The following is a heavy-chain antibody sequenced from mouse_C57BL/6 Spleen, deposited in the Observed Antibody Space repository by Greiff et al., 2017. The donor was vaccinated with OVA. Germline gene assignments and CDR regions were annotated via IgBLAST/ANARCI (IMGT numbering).Heavy chain of an antibody. CDR3: ARNYYGSSLYWFDY. J-gene: IGHJ2*01. CDR1: GYTFTDYY. CDR2: IFPGSGST. V-gene: IGHV1-75*01. Sequence: QVQLQQSGPELVKPGASVKISCKASGYTFTDYYINWVKQRPGQGLEWIGWIFPGSGSTYYNEKFKGKATLTVDKSSSTAYMLLSILTSEDSAVYVSARNYYGSSLYWFDYWGQGTTLTVSS. D-gene: IGHD1-1*01.